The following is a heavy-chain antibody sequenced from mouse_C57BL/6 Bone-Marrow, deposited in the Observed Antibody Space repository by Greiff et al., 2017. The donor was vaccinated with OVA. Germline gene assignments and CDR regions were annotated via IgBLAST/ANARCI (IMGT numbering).Heavy chain of an antibody. V-gene: IGHV1-64*01. CDR1: GYTFTSYW. Sequence: QVQLQQPGAELVKPGASVKLSCKASGYTFTSYWMHWVKQRPGQGLEWIGMIHPNSGSTNYNEKFKSKATLTVDKSSSTAYMQLSSLTSEDSAVYYCAIYYGSSLACFAYWGQGTLVTVSA. CDR2: IHPNSGST. J-gene: IGHJ3*01. CDR3: AIYYGSSLACFAY. D-gene: IGHD1-1*01.